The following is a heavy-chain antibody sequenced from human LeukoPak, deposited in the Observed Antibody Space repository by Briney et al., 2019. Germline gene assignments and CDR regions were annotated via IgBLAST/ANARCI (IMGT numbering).Heavy chain of an antibody. CDR3: ARDWANWFGP. J-gene: IGHJ5*02. CDR1: GFTLSNHG. Sequence: PGRSLRLSCAASGFTLSNHGVHWVRQAPGKGLEWIALMWYDGTIKDYADSVKGRFTVSRDTSKNTVYLQMNSLRVDDTAVYYCARDWANWFGPWGQGTLVTVSS. V-gene: IGHV3-33*01. D-gene: IGHD3-16*01. CDR2: MWYDGTIK.